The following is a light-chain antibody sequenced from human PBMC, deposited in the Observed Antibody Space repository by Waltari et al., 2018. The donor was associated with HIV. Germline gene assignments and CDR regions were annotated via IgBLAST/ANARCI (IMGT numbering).Light chain of an antibody. CDR3: QQYHSTPYT. CDR2: LTS. J-gene: IGKJ2*01. V-gene: IGKV4-1*01. CDR1: QSLLYTQHNNNY. Sequence: DIVVTQSPDSLAVSLGERATMKCMCSQSLLYTQHNNNYLAWYQQRSGQPPKLLISLTSRRASGVPDRFTGSGSGTNFTLTISRLEAEDVAVYFCQQYHSTPYTFGQGTKLEIK.